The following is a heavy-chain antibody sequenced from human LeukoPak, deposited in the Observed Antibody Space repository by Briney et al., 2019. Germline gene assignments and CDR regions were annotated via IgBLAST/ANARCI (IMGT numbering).Heavy chain of an antibody. D-gene: IGHD2-2*01. CDR1: GGSISSYY. J-gene: IGHJ5*02. Sequence: PSETLSLTCTVSGGSISSYYWSWLRQPPGKGLEWIGYIYYSGSTNYNPSLKSRVTISVDTSKNHFSLKLSSVTAADTAVYYCARGETAGDIVVVPAALWWFDPWGQGTLVTVSS. V-gene: IGHV4-59*01. CDR3: ARGETAGDIVVVPAALWWFDP. CDR2: IYYSGST.